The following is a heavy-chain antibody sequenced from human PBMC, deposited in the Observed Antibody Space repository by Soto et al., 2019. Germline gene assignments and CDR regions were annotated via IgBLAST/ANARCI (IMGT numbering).Heavy chain of an antibody. J-gene: IGHJ3*02. CDR2: LYHGST. CDR1: GGSIXXXXXX. V-gene: IGHV4-30-2*01. Sequence: QLQLQESGSGLVKASQTLSLTCAVSGGSIXXXXXXXXXXRQTPGKGLEWIVYLYHGSTYYTPSLKSRVXXXXXXXXXXXXXXXXXXXXAXXXXXXXXXSGSRGIGAFDIWGQGTMVTVSS. CDR3: XXSGSRGIGAFDI. D-gene: IGHD3-22*01.